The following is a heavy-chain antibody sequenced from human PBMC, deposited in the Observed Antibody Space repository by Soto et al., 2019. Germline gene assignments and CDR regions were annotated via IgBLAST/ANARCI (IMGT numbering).Heavy chain of an antibody. Sequence: QVQLVQSGAEVKKPGASVKVSCKASGYTFSNYGISWARQGPGQGLEWMGWISGYNGNTHYEEKVKDRIKKTADTSTSTTYLELRSLRSDDTAVYFCARDPGFGFGYSYAFAMDVWGQGTTVTVSS. CDR3: ARDPGFGFGYSYAFAMDV. CDR2: ISGYNGNT. J-gene: IGHJ6*02. D-gene: IGHD5-18*01. V-gene: IGHV1-18*01. CDR1: GYTFSNYG.